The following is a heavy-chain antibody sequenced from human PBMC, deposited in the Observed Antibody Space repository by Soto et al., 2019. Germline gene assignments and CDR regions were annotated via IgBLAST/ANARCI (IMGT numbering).Heavy chain of an antibody. J-gene: IGHJ3*01. V-gene: IGHV3-74*01. D-gene: IGHD1-7*01. Sequence: EVQLVDSGGGLVQPGGSLRLSCAASEFTFRSYWMHWVRQSPGKGLVWVSRISGDGSSTTYADSVRGRFTISRDNAKNTVYLQMDSLRAEDTAVYYCARSLPGTYGAFDLWGQGTMVTVS. CDR1: EFTFRSYW. CDR3: ARSLPGTYGAFDL. CDR2: ISGDGSST.